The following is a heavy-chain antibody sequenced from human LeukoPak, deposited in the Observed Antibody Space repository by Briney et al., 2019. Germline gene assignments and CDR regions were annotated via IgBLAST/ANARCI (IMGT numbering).Heavy chain of an antibody. D-gene: IGHD3-22*01. Sequence: ASVKVSCKASGYTFTGYYMHWVRQAPGQGLEWMGWINPNSGGTNYAQKFQGRVTMTRDTSISTAYMELSRLRSDDTAVYYCARGRGYYDSSGYYGSAEYFQHWGQGTLVTVSS. CDR2: INPNSGGT. J-gene: IGHJ1*01. CDR3: ARGRGYYDSSGYYGSAEYFQH. CDR1: GYTFTGYY. V-gene: IGHV1-2*02.